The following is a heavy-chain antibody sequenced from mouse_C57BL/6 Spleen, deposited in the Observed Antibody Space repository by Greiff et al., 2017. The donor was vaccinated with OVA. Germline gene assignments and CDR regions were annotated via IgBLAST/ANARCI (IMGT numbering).Heavy chain of an antibody. V-gene: IGHV5-9-1*02. J-gene: IGHJ4*01. CDR3: TREAYYYGSSPYYYAMDY. Sequence: EVKLVESGVGLVKPGGSLKLSCAASGFTFSSYAMSWVRQTPEKRLEWVAYISSGGDYIYYADTVKGRFTISRDNARNTLYLQMSSLKSEDTAMYYCTREAYYYGSSPYYYAMDYWGQGTSVTVSS. CDR2: ISSGGDYI. D-gene: IGHD1-1*01. CDR1: GFTFSSYA.